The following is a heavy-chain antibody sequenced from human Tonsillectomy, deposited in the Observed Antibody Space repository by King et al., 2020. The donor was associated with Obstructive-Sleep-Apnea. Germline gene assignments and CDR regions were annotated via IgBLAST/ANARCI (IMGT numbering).Heavy chain of an antibody. D-gene: IGHD4-17*01. CDR2: IYHIGSS. J-gene: IGHJ3*02. V-gene: IGHV4-38-2*02. CDR3: AGGGLGYGDPGRHDFDI. CDR1: GYSISSGYY. Sequence: VQLQESGPGLVKPSETLSLTCTVSGYSISSGYYWGWIRQPPGKGLEWIGSIYHIGSSYYNPSLKGRVTISVDTSKNQFSLKLSSVTAADTAVYYCAGGGLGYGDPGRHDFDIWGQGTMVTVSS.